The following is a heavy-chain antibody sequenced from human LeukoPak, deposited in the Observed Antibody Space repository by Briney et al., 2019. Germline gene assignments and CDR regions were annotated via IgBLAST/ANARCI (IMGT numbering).Heavy chain of an antibody. D-gene: IGHD6-19*01. J-gene: IGHJ4*02. CDR2: MNPNSGNT. CDR1: GYTFTSYD. CDR3: ARVDSSGWYENFDY. Sequence: ASVKVSCKASGYTFTSYDINWVRQATGQGLEWMGWMNPNSGNTGYAQKFQGRVTMTRNTSISTAYMELSSLRSEDTAVYYCARVDSSGWYENFDYWGQGTLVTVSS. V-gene: IGHV1-8*01.